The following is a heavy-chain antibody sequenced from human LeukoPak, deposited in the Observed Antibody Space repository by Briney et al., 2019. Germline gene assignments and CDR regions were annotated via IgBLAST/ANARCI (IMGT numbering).Heavy chain of an antibody. Sequence: ASVKVSCKASGYTFTSYYMHWVRQAPGQGLEWMGWISAYNGNTNYAQKLQGRVTMTTDTSTSTAYMELRSLRSDDTAVYYCASGDSSGYYGGYWGQGTLVTVSS. CDR3: ASGDSSGYYGGY. J-gene: IGHJ4*02. V-gene: IGHV1-18*04. D-gene: IGHD3-22*01. CDR2: ISAYNGNT. CDR1: GYTFTSYY.